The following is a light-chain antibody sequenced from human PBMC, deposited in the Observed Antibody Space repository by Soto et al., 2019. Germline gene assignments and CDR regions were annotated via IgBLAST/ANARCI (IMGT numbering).Light chain of an antibody. J-gene: IGKJ2*01. CDR2: GAS. V-gene: IGKV3-20*01. CDR3: QQYGSSPYT. Sequence: EIVLTQSPGTLSLSPGERATLSCRASQSVSSSYLAWYQQKPGPAPRLLIYGASSMATGITDWFSGSGSGTDFTLTISRLEPEDFAVYYCQQYGSSPYTFGQGTKLEIK. CDR1: QSVSSSY.